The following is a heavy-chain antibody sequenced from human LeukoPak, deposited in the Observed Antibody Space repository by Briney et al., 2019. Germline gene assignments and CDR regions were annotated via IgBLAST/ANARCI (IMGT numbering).Heavy chain of an antibody. CDR3: ARHELGYCSGGRCPLWFDC. CDR1: GGSLSRFY. Sequence: SETLSLPCTVSGGSLSRFYWRWIRQAPGKGLEWIGYIFHCESHNYNTSLKSRATLSVDTSKNQSSLKLSSVTAADTAVYYCARHELGYCSGGRCPLWFDCWGQGGLVTVSS. J-gene: IGHJ4*02. CDR2: IFHCESH. V-gene: IGHV4-59*08. D-gene: IGHD2-15*01.